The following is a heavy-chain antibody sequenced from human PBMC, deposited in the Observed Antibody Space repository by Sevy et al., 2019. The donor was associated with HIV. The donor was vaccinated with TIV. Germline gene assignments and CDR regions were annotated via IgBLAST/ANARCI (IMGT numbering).Heavy chain of an antibody. CDR1: GFTFSDYY. Sequence: GESLKISCAASGFTFSDYYMSWIRQAPGKGLEWVSYISSSGSTIYYADSVKGRFTISRDNAKNSLYLQMNSLRAEDTAVYYCARCGGAIDAFDIWGQGTMVTVSS. J-gene: IGHJ3*02. D-gene: IGHD3-16*01. CDR3: ARCGGAIDAFDI. CDR2: ISSSGSTI. V-gene: IGHV3-11*01.